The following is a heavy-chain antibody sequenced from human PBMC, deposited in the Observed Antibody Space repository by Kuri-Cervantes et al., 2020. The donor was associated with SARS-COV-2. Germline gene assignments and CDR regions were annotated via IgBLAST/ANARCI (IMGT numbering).Heavy chain of an antibody. V-gene: IGHV3-73*01. Sequence: GESLKISCAASGFIFSGSALHWVRQASGKGLEWVGRIRSKANSYATAYAASVKGRFTISRGDSKNTAYLQMNSLKTEDTAVYYCTMGDWFDPWGQGTLVTVSS. CDR1: GFIFSGSA. D-gene: IGHD3-16*01. CDR3: TMGDWFDP. J-gene: IGHJ5*02. CDR2: IRSKANSYAT.